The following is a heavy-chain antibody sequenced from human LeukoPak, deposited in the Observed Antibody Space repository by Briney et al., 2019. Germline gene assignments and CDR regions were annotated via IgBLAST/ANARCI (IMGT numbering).Heavy chain of an antibody. V-gene: IGHV3-21*01. J-gene: IGHJ4*02. CDR2: ISSSSTYI. Sequence: GGSLRLSCAASGFTFSRYSMNWVRQAPGKGLEWVSSISSSSTYIYYADSVKGRFTISRDNAKNSLYLQMNSLRAEDTAVYYCARDYQWWTHFDYWGQGTLVTVSS. CDR1: GFTFSRYS. CDR3: ARDYQWWTHFDY. D-gene: IGHD2-15*01.